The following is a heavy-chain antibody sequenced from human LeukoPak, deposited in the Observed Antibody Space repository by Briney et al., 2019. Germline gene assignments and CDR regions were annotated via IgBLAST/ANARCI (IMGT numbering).Heavy chain of an antibody. J-gene: IGHJ4*02. V-gene: IGHV3-23*01. CDR1: GFTFRSNT. CDR2: ISGSGSST. D-gene: IGHD6-19*01. CDR3: AKARTVAGRVAFDY. Sequence: GGSLRLSCAASGFTFRSNTMSWVRQAPGRGLEWVSVISGSGSSTYYADSVKGRFTTSRDNSKNTLYLQMNSLRAEDTAVYYCAKARTVAGRVAFDYWGQGTLVTVSS.